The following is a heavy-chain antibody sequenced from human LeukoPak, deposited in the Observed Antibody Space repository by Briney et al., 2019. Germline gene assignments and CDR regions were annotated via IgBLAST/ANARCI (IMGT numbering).Heavy chain of an antibody. CDR1: GFTFTSYS. J-gene: IGHJ3*02. Sequence: GGSLRLSCAASGFTFTSYSMNWVRQAPGKGLEWVSAISGSGGSTYYADFVKGRFTISRDNSKSTLYLQMNNLRADDTALYYCARAGVWDYSDTSGYHNGAFDIWGQGTMVTVSS. V-gene: IGHV3-23*01. CDR3: ARAGVWDYSDTSGYHNGAFDI. CDR2: ISGSGGST. D-gene: IGHD3-22*01.